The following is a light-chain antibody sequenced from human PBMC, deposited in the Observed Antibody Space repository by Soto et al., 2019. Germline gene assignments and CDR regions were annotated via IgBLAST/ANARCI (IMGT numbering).Light chain of an antibody. CDR3: QQYNNWPT. Sequence: EIVLTQSPGTLSVSPGERATLSCRASQSVSSNLAWYQQKPGQAPRPLICGASTRATGIPARFSGSGSGTEFPLTISSLQSEDFAVDYCQQYNNWPTFGQGTKVDI. V-gene: IGKV3-15*01. J-gene: IGKJ1*01. CDR1: QSVSSN. CDR2: GAS.